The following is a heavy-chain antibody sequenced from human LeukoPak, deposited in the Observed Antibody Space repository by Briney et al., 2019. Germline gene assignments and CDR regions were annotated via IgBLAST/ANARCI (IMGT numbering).Heavy chain of an antibody. J-gene: IGHJ4*02. V-gene: IGHV3-66*01. CDR1: GFTVSSNY. D-gene: IGHD3-3*01. Sequence: GGSLRLSCAASGFTVSSNYMYWVRQAPGKGLKWVSVTYSGGSTYYADSVKGRFTISRDNSKNTLYLQMNSLRAEDTAIYYCARDGGSGYYDYWGQGTLVTVSS. CDR2: TYSGGST. CDR3: ARDGGSGYYDY.